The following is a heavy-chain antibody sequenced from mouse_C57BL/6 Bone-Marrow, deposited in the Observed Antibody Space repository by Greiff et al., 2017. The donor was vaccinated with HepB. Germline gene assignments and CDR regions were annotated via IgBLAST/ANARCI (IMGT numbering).Heavy chain of an antibody. Sequence: EVQLQQSGPELVKPGASVKISCKASGYTFTDYYMNWVKQSHGKSLEWIGDINPNNGGTSYNQKFKGKATLTVDKSSSTAYMELRSLTSEDSAVYYCARGVTTGVYFDYWGQGTTLTVSS. V-gene: IGHV1-26*01. CDR2: INPNNGGT. CDR1: GYTFTDYY. CDR3: ARGVTTGVYFDY. J-gene: IGHJ2*01. D-gene: IGHD2-2*01.